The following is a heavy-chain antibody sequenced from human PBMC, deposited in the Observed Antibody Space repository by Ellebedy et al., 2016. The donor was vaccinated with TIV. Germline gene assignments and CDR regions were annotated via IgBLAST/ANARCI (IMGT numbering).Heavy chain of an antibody. J-gene: IGHJ6*02. D-gene: IGHD6-6*01. V-gene: IGHV4-59*08. CDR2: IYYSGNT. CDR3: ARLAYSSSSRDQYYGMDV. Sequence: SETLSLTXTVSGGSLNNYFWSWIRQPPGKGLEWIGYIYYSGNTNYNPSLKSRVIISVDTSKNQFSLRLSSVTAADTAVYYCARLAYSSSSRDQYYGMDVWGQGTTVTVSS. CDR1: GGSLNNYF.